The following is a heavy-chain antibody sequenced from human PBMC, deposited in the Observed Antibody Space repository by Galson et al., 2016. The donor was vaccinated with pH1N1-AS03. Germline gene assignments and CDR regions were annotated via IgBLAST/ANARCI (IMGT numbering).Heavy chain of an antibody. D-gene: IGHD4-23*01. J-gene: IGHJ4*02. Sequence: SETLSLTCAVSGGSISDYYLSWIRQPPGKGLEWIGHIHHSGTTNYNPSLKGRVAISVDTSKNQFSLKLNSVTAADAAVYYCATGLGWTADDWGQGTLVTVSS. CDR1: GGSISDYY. V-gene: IGHV4-59*01. CDR3: ATGLGWTADD. CDR2: IHHSGTT.